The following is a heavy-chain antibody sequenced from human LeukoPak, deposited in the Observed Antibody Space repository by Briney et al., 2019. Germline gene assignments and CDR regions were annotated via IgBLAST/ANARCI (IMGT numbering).Heavy chain of an antibody. V-gene: IGHV1-2*02. J-gene: IGHJ5*02. CDR3: ARDWVGATTSFDP. Sequence: ASVKVSCTASGYTFTNFFMHWVRQAPGQGLEWMGCINANTGGTNYAQKFQGRVTITGDTSISTAYMELSSLRSDDTAVYYCARDWVGATTSFDPWGQGTLVTVSS. D-gene: IGHD1-26*01. CDR1: GYTFTNFF. CDR2: INANTGGT.